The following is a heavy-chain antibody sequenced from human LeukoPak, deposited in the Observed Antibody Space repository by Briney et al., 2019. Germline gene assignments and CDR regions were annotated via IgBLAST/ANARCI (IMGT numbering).Heavy chain of an antibody. J-gene: IGHJ2*01. CDR1: GYSISSGYH. V-gene: IGHV4-38-2*02. CDR2: IYHSGT. CDR3: ARDRSGFVRYFGL. Sequence: PSETLSLTCAVSGYSISSGYHWGWIRQPPGKGLEWIGSIYHSGTYYKPSLTSRVTISVDTSKNQFSLKVSSVTAADTAVYYCARDRSGFVRYFGLWGRGTLVTVSS. D-gene: IGHD3-16*01.